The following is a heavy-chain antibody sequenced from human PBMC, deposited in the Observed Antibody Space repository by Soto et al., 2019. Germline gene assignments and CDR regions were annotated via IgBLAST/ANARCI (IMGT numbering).Heavy chain of an antibody. CDR3: AKDLYSYSSTPYYFDY. V-gene: IGHV3-23*01. CDR2: ISGSGGST. D-gene: IGHD6-13*01. J-gene: IGHJ4*02. Sequence: LRLSCAASGFTFSSYAMSWVRQAPGKGLEWVSAISGSGGSTYYADSVKGRFTISRDNSKNTLYLQMNSLRAEDTAVYYCAKDLYSYSSTPYYFDYWGQGTLVTVSS. CDR1: GFTFSSYA.